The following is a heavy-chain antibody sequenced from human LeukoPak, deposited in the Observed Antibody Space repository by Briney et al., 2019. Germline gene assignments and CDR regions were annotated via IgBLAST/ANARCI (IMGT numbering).Heavy chain of an antibody. CDR1: GFNFSSFG. CDR2: ILFDGSNT. V-gene: IGHV3-30*18. J-gene: IGHJ4*02. D-gene: IGHD3-22*01. CDR3: AKGRAKYYYDSTAYYILDF. Sequence: GGSLRLSCAVSGFNFSSFGMHWVRQAPGKGLEWLAFILFDGSNTCYADSVKGRFTISRDNSKNTLYLHVNSLRADDTAVYYCAKGRAKYYYDSTAYYILDFWGQGTPVTVSS.